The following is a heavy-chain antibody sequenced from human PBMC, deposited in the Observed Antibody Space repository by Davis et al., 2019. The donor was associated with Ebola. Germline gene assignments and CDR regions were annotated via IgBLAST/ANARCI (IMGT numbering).Heavy chain of an antibody. CDR2: INHSGST. V-gene: IGHV4-34*01. CDR1: GGSISSYY. D-gene: IGHD6-6*01. Sequence: SETLSLTCTVSGGSISSYYWSWIRQPPGKGLEWIGEINHSGSTNYNPSLKSRVTISVDTSKNQFSLKLSSVTAADTAVYYCARGGLAARLPGYWGQGTLVTVSS. CDR3: ARGGLAARLPGY. J-gene: IGHJ4*02.